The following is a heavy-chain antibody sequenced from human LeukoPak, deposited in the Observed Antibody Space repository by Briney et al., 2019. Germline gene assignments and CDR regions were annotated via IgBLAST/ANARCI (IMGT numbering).Heavy chain of an antibody. CDR3: ARDQIAVAGLDAFDV. CDR2: ISSRSTHI. V-gene: IGHV3-48*02. CDR1: GFTFSNAW. D-gene: IGHD6-19*01. Sequence: GGSLRLSCAASGFTFSNAWMSWVRQAPGKGLEWVSYISSRSTHIYYADSVKGRFTISRDDAKNSLYLQMNSVRDEDTAVYYCARDQIAVAGLDAFDVWGQGTMVTVSS. J-gene: IGHJ3*01.